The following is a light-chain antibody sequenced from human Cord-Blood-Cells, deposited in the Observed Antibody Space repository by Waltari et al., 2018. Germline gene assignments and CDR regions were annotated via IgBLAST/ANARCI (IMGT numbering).Light chain of an antibody. Sequence: EIVLTQPPTTLSLSPGERATLSCRASQSVSSYFAWYQQKPGQAPRLLIYDASNRATGSPARFSGSGSGTDFTLTISSLEPEDFAVYYCQQRSNWPPLTFGGGTKVEIK. J-gene: IGKJ4*01. CDR3: QQRSNWPPLT. CDR2: DAS. CDR1: QSVSSY. V-gene: IGKV3-11*01.